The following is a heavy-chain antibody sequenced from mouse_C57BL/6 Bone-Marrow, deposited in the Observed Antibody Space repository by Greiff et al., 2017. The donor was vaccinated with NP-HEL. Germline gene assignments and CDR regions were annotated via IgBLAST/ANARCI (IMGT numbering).Heavy chain of an antibody. CDR3: ARFPLYYDYDGDYDY. Sequence: QVHVKQSGAELAKPGASVKLSCKASGYTFTSYWMHWVKQRPGQGLEWIGYINPSSGYTKYNQKFKDKATLTADKSSSTAYMQLSSLTYEDSAVYYCARFPLYYDYDGDYDYWGQGTTLTVSS. D-gene: IGHD2-4*01. V-gene: IGHV1-7*01. CDR1: GYTFTSYW. CDR2: INPSSGYT. J-gene: IGHJ2*01.